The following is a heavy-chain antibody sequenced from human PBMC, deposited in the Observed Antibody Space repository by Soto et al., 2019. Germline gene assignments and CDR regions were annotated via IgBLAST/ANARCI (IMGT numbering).Heavy chain of an antibody. CDR1: GFSFRDYY. CDR2: ISGSGNTI. CDR3: ARDRLPMVVVVMGWFDP. J-gene: IGHJ5*02. D-gene: IGHD3-22*01. Sequence: GGALRLSCAASGFSFRDYYMSWIRQAPGKGLEWISYISGSGNTIYYADSVKGRFIISRDNAKNSLFLQMNSLRADDTAVYYCARDRLPMVVVVMGWFDPWGQGTLVTVSS. V-gene: IGHV3-11*01.